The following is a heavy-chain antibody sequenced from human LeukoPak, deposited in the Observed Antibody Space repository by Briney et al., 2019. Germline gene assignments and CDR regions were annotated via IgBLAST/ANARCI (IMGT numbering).Heavy chain of an antibody. Sequence: ASVKASCKASGYTFTSYGISWVRQAPGQGLEWMGWISAYNGNTNYAQKLQGRVTMTTDTSTSTAYMELRSLRSDDTAVYYCARDSPRLPTLYYFDYWGQGTLVTVSS. CDR1: GYTFTSYG. J-gene: IGHJ4*02. V-gene: IGHV1-18*04. CDR3: ARDSPRLPTLYYFDY. D-gene: IGHD6-25*01. CDR2: ISAYNGNT.